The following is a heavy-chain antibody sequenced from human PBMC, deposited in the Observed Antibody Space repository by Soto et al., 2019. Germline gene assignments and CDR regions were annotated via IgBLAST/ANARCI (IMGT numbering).Heavy chain of an antibody. J-gene: IGHJ4*02. D-gene: IGHD6-13*01. V-gene: IGHV3-23*01. CDR3: AKVSAGLAAAGRQPFDY. CDR2: ISGSGGST. Sequence: GGSLRLSCAASGFTFSSYAMSWVRQAPGKGLEWVSAISGSGGSTYYADSVKGRFTISRDNSKNTLYLQMNSLRAEDTAVYYCAKVSAGLAAAGRQPFDYWGQGTLVTVSS. CDR1: GFTFSSYA.